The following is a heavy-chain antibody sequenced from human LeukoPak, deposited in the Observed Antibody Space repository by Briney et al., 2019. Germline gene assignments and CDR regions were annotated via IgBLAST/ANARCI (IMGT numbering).Heavy chain of an antibody. J-gene: IGHJ6*02. Sequence: GASVKVSCKASGYTFTSYYMHWVRQAPGQGLEWMGIINPSGGSTSYAQKFQGRVTMTRDTSTSTVYMELSSLRSEDTAVYYCARDPRYCSGGSCYHPQYYYYGMDVWGQGTTVTVSS. CDR1: GYTFTSYY. D-gene: IGHD2-15*01. V-gene: IGHV1-46*01. CDR3: ARDPRYCSGGSCYHPQYYYYGMDV. CDR2: INPSGGST.